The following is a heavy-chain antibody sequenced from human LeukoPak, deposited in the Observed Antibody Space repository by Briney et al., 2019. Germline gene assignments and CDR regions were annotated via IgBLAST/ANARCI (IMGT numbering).Heavy chain of an antibody. CDR1: GGSISSGGYS. D-gene: IGHD5-12*01. V-gene: IGHV4-30-4*07. CDR2: IYYSGST. CDR3: AREGSGYDS. J-gene: IGHJ4*02. Sequence: PSETLSLTCAVSGGSISSGGYSWSWIRQPPGKGLEWIGYIYYSGSTYYNPSLKSRVTISVDTSKNQFSLKLSSVTAADTAVYYCAREGSGYDSWGQGTLVTVSS.